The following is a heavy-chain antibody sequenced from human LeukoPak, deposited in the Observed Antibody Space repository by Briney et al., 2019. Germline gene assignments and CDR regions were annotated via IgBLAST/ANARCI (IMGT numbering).Heavy chain of an antibody. V-gene: IGHV4-30-4*08. Sequence: SQTLSLTCTVSGGSISSGDYYWSWIRQPPGKGLEWIGYIYYSGSTYYNPSLKSRVTISVDTSKNQFSLKLSSVTAADTAVYYCARVGGSWYRLYWYFDLWGRGTLVTVSS. J-gene: IGHJ2*01. CDR3: ARVGGSWYRLYWYFDL. CDR1: GGSISSGDYY. CDR2: IYYSGST. D-gene: IGHD6-13*01.